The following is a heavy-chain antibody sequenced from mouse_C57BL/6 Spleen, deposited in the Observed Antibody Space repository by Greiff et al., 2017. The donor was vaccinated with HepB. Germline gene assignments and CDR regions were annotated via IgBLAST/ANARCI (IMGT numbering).Heavy chain of an antibody. CDR1: GYTFTSYW. CDR3: ARCPYGNDPAWFAY. Sequence: VQLQQPGAELVKPGASVKLSCKASGYTFTSYWMQWVNQRPGQGLEWIGEIDPSDSSTNYNQKFKGKATLTVDTSSSTAYMQLSSLTSEDSAVYYCARCPYGNDPAWFAYWGQGTLVTVSA. V-gene: IGHV1-50*01. D-gene: IGHD2-2*01. J-gene: IGHJ3*01. CDR2: IDPSDSST.